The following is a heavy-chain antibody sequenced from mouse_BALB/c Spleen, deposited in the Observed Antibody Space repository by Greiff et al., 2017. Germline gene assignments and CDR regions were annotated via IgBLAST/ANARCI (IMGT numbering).Heavy chain of an antibody. CDR3: ARRDGYWYFDV. D-gene: IGHD3-3*01. Sequence: VQRVESGAELARPGASVKLSCKASGYTFTSYWMQWVKQRPGQGLEWIGAIYPGDGDTRYTQKFKGKATLTADKSSSTAYMQLSSLASEDSAVYYCARRDGYWYFDVWGAGTTVTVSS. V-gene: IGHV1-87*01. CDR2: IYPGDGDT. CDR1: GYTFTSYW. J-gene: IGHJ1*01.